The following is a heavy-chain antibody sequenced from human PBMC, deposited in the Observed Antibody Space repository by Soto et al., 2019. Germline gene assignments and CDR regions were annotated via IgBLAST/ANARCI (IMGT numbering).Heavy chain of an antibody. CDR3: ARHATIGRDDY. J-gene: IGHJ4*02. Sequence: QVQLVQSGAEVKKPGASVKVSCKASGYTFTSYGMSWVRQAPGQGLERMGWISAYNGNTKYAQKLQGKGTRTTGTATSTTYMELRSLRSDDTDVYYCARHATIGRDDYWGQAPLVTVSS. V-gene: IGHV1-18*01. CDR1: GYTFTSYG. CDR2: ISAYNGNT.